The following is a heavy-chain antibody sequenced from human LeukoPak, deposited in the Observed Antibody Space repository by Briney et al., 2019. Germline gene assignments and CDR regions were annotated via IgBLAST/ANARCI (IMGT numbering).Heavy chain of an antibody. D-gene: IGHD1-1*01. Sequence: GGSLRLSCAASAFTFSSYWMHCVRQAPGKGLVWVSRINTDGRSTTYADSVKGRFIISRDNAKNTLYLQMNSLSAEDTAVYYCARGNDFHMDVWGQGTTVTVTS. CDR3: ARGNDFHMDV. V-gene: IGHV3-74*01. CDR1: AFTFSSYW. CDR2: INTDGRST. J-gene: IGHJ6*02.